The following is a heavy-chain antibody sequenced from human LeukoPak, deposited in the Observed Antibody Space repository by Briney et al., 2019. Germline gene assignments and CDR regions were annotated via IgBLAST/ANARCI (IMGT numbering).Heavy chain of an antibody. V-gene: IGHV4-59*01. J-gene: IGHJ3*01. D-gene: IGHD5-12*01. CDR3: ASRPGYDQGGAFDV. CDR2: IYYSGST. CDR1: GGSISSYY. Sequence: SETLSLTCTVSGGSISSYYWSWIRQPPGKGLEWIGYIYYSGSTNYNPSLKSRVTISVDTSKNQFSLKLSSVTAVDTAVYYCASRPGYDQGGAFDVWGQGTMVTVSS.